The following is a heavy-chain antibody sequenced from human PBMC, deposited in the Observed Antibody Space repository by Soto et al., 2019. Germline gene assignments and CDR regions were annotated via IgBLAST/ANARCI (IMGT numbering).Heavy chain of an antibody. V-gene: IGHV1-46*03. CDR1: GYTFTSYY. Sequence: ASVKVSCKASGYTFTSYYMHWVRQAPGQGLEWMGIINPSGGSTSYAQKFQGRVTMTRDTSTSTVYMELSSLRSEDTAVYYCARAGLSKRYYGSGSRYDYWGQGTLVTVSS. CDR3: ARAGLSKRYYGSGSRYDY. CDR2: INPSGGST. J-gene: IGHJ4*02. D-gene: IGHD3-10*01.